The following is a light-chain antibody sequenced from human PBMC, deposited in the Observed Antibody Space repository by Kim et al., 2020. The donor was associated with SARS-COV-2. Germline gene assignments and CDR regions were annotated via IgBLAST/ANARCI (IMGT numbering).Light chain of an antibody. CDR3: QQYKSYPLT. V-gene: IGKV1-16*02. CDR2: DAS. Sequence: DFQMTQSPSSLSASVGDRVTITCRASQGINSNLAWFQQKPGKAPKSLIYDASSLQSGVPSKFSGSGSGTDFTLTINSLQPEDFATYYCQQYKSYPLTFGGGTKVDIK. J-gene: IGKJ4*01. CDR1: QGINSN.